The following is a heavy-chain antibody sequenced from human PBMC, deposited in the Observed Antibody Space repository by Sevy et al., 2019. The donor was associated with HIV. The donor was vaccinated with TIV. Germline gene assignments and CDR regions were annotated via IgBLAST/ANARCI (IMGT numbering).Heavy chain of an antibody. Sequence: ASVKVSCKASGGTFSSYAISWVRQAPGQGLEWMGGIIPIFGTANYAQKFQGRVTITADESTSTAYMELSSLSSEETAVYYCARDPLNYDFWSGYPNNYYYYYYMDVWGKGTTVTVSS. CDR2: IIPIFGTA. CDR3: ARDPLNYDFWSGYPNNYYYYYYMDV. J-gene: IGHJ6*03. V-gene: IGHV1-69*13. D-gene: IGHD3-3*01. CDR1: GGTFSSYA.